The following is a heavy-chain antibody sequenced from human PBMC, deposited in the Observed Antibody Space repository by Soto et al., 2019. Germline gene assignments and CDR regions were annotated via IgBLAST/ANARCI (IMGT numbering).Heavy chain of an antibody. D-gene: IGHD3-3*02. Sequence: EVQLVESGGGLVQPGRSLRLSCAASGFTFDDYAMHWVRQAPGKGLEWVSGISWNSGSIGYADSVKGRFTISRDNAQNSLYLQMNSLRAGDTAFYYCTKHSHSDLSTRGGDYWGQGTLVTVSS. CDR1: GFTFDDYA. CDR2: ISWNSGSI. J-gene: IGHJ4*02. CDR3: TKHSHSDLSTRGGDY. V-gene: IGHV3-9*01.